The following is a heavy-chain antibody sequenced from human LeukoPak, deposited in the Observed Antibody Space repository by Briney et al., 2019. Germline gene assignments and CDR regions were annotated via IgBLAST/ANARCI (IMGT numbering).Heavy chain of an antibody. J-gene: IGHJ4*02. CDR2: IYYSGST. D-gene: IGHD2-21*02. Sequence: SETLSLTCTVSGGSISNYYWSWIRQPPGKGLGGIGYIYYSGSTNYNPSLKSRVTISVDTSNNQFSLKLSSVTAADTAVYYCARSGSKVMTAINFWGQGTLVTVSS. CDR3: ARSGSKVMTAINF. V-gene: IGHV4-59*01. CDR1: GGSISNYY.